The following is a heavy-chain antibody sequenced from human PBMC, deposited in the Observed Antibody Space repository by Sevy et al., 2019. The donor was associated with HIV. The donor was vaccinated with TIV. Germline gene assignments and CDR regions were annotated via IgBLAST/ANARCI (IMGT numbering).Heavy chain of an antibody. D-gene: IGHD1-1*01. CDR2: TSYDGSNN. J-gene: IGHJ3*02. CDR1: GFTFSNYA. CDR3: ARQQELELSYAFDI. V-gene: IGHV3-30-3*01. Sequence: GGSLRLSCAASGFTFSNYAMHWVRQAPGKGLEWVAFTSYDGSNNYYADSVKGRFTISRDNSETTLYLQMNSRRAENSAVYYCARQQELELSYAFDIWGQGTMVTVSS.